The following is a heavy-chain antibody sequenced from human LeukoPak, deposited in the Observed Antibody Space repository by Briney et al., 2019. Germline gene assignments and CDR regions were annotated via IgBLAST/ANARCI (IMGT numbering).Heavy chain of an antibody. J-gene: IGHJ5*02. Sequence: GGSLRLSCAASGFTFSSYAMSWVRQAPGKGLEWVSAISGSGGSTYYADSVKGRFTISRDNSKNTLYPQMNSLRAEDTAVYYCAKARRLTYYYDSSGSWGQGTLVTVSS. CDR2: ISGSGGST. V-gene: IGHV3-23*01. D-gene: IGHD3-22*01. CDR1: GFTFSSYA. CDR3: AKARRLTYYYDSSGS.